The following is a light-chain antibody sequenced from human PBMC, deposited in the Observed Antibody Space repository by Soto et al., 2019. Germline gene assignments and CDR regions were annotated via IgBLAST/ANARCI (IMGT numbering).Light chain of an antibody. Sequence: IVMTQSPATLPVSPGERATLSCRASQSISSSTLAWYQQKPGQPPRLLIYSVSTRAAGIPARFSGSGSGTEFTLTISSLQSEDFAVYYCQQHSSRPLTFGQGTKLEI. CDR1: QSISSS. V-gene: IGKV3-15*01. J-gene: IGKJ2*01. CDR3: QQHSSRPLT. CDR2: SVS.